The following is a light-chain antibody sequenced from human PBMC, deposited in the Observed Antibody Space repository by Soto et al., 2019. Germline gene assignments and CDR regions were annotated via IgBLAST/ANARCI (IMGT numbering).Light chain of an antibody. CDR3: QQLSRYPST. CDR2: DAS. J-gene: IGKJ4*01. V-gene: IGKV1-9*01. CDR1: DDITKY. Sequence: GAIVTVPCRASDDITKYLAVYQQKLLKAPKLLIYDASTLYSGVPSRVSGSGSGTDFTLTISGLQPEDFATYYCQQLSRYPSTFGGGTKVDIK.